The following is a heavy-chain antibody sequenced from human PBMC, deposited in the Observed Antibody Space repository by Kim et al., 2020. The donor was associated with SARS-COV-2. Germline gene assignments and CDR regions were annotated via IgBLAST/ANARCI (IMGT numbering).Heavy chain of an antibody. CDR2: ISCNGSNK. Sequence: GGSLRLSCAASGFTFSSYAMHWVRQAPGKGLEWVAVISCNGSNKYYADSVKGRFTISRDNSKNTLYLQMNSLRAEDTAVYYCARDSRTPGYFDYWGQGNLVTVSS. V-gene: IGHV3-30*04. CDR1: GFTFSSYA. J-gene: IGHJ4*02. CDR3: ARDSRTPGYFDY.